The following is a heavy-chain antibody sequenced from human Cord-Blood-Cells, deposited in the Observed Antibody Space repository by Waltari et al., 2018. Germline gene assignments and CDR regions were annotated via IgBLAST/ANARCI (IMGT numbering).Heavy chain of an antibody. CDR3: GREPGGKGGDY. J-gene: IGHJ4*02. V-gene: IGHV1-2*02. Sequence: QVQLVQSGAEVKKPGASVKVSCKASGYTFTGYYMHWVRQAPGQGLEWMGWINPKRGGTNHAQKLQGRVTMTGGTCISTAYWKLSRLMSDDTAGYYCGREPGGKGGDYWGQGTLVTVSS. CDR2: INPKRGGT. CDR1: GYTFTGYY. D-gene: IGHD3-16*01.